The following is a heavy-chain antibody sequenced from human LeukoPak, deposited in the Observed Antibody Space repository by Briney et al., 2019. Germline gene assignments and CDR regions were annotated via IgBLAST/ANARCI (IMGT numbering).Heavy chain of an antibody. CDR2: IYPGDSDT. J-gene: IGHJ5*02. V-gene: IGHV5-51*01. CDR1: GYNFPSYW. Sequence: GESLRISCKGSGYNFPSYWIAWVRQMPGKGLEWMGIIYPGDSDTRYSPSFQGQVTISADKSISTAYLQWSSLKASDTAMYYCARWGPYYDFWSGYTPGGDRRENWFDPWGQGTLVTVSS. D-gene: IGHD3-3*01. CDR3: ARWGPYYDFWSGYTPGGDRRENWFDP.